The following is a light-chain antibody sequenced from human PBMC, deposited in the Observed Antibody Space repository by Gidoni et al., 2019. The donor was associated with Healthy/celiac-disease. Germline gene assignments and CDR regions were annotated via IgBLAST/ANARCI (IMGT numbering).Light chain of an antibody. J-gene: IGKJ2*01. CDR1: QSVLYSSNNKNY. V-gene: IGKV4-1*01. CDR3: QQYYSTPYT. Sequence: DIVMTQSPDSLAVSLGERATINCKSSQSVLYSSNNKNYLAWYQQTPGQPPKLLIYWASTRESGVPDRFSGSLSGTDFTLTICSLQAEVVAVYYCQQYYSTPYTFGQGTKLEIQ. CDR2: WAS.